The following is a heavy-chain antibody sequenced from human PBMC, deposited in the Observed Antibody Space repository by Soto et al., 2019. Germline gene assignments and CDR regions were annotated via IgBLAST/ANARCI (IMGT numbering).Heavy chain of an antibody. J-gene: IGHJ4*02. CDR1: GFTFSSYA. Sequence: GGSLRVSCAASGFTFSSYAMSWVRQAPWKGLEWVSAISGSGGSTYYADSVKGRFTISRDNSKNTLYLQMNSLRAEDTAVYYCARGPSITMVRGAKPYYFDYWGQGTLVTVSS. CDR3: ARGPSITMVRGAKPYYFDY. V-gene: IGHV3-23*01. CDR2: ISGSGGST. D-gene: IGHD3-10*01.